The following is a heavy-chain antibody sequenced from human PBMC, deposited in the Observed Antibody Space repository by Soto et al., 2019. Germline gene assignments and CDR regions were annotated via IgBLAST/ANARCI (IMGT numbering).Heavy chain of an antibody. CDR3: ARADHLDEDYDSSGYPTDNWFDP. CDR1: GGSISSGGYY. Sequence: SETLSLTCTVSGGSISSGGYYWSWIRQHPGKGLEWIGYIYYSGSTYYNPSLKSRVTISVDTSKNQFSLKLSSVTAADTAVYYCARADHLDEDYDSSGYPTDNWFDPWGQGTLVTVPQ. V-gene: IGHV4-31*02. J-gene: IGHJ5*02. D-gene: IGHD3-22*01. CDR2: IYYSGST.